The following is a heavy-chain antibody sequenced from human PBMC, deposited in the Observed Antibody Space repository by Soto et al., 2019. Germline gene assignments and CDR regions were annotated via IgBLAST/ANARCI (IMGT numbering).Heavy chain of an antibody. CDR3: AREPLSGDSGWYTYFDS. D-gene: IGHD6-19*01. Sequence: QVHLVQSGAEVKRPGSSEKVSCKASGGTFTSFAFSWVRQAPRQGLEWIGVIIPIFDTSTYAQSFQGRLTVTANKSANTVYMELNSLRSDDTAIYFCAREPLSGDSGWYTYFDSWGQGTLVTVSS. CDR2: IIPIFDTS. V-gene: IGHV1-69*06. J-gene: IGHJ4*02. CDR1: GGTFTSFA.